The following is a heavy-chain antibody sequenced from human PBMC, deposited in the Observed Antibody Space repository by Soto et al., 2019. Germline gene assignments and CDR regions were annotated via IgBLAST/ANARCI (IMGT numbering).Heavy chain of an antibody. Sequence: SETLSLTCTVSGGSISSGDYYWSWIRQPPGKGLEWIGYIYYSAYTNYNPSLKSRVTISVDTSKNQLSLKLSSVTAADTAVYYCATGGGRFNYGMDVWGQGTTVTVSS. D-gene: IGHD3-10*01. CDR2: IYYSAYT. J-gene: IGHJ6*02. CDR1: GGSISSGDYY. CDR3: ATGGGRFNYGMDV. V-gene: IGHV4-61*08.